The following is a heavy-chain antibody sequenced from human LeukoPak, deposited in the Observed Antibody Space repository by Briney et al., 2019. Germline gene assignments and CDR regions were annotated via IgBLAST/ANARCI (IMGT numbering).Heavy chain of an antibody. J-gene: IGHJ4*02. Sequence: GGSLRLSCAASGFTFDDYGMSWVRQAPGKGLEWVSGINWNGGSTGYAHSVKGRFIISRDNAKNSLYLQMNSLRAEDTALYYCARAGSTWPHDFWGQGTLVTVSS. V-gene: IGHV3-20*04. CDR3: ARAGSTWPHDF. CDR1: GFTFDDYG. D-gene: IGHD6-13*01. CDR2: INWNGGST.